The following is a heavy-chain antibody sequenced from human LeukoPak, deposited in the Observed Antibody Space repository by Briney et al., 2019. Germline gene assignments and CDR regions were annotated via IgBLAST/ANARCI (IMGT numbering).Heavy chain of an antibody. D-gene: IGHD1-26*01. CDR1: GDSISTYY. J-gene: IGHJ4*02. CDR2: VDYSGST. Sequence: PSETLSLTCTVSGDSISTYYWSWVRQPPGKELEWIGYVDYSGSTNYNPSLKSRLTISIDTSKNQFSLRLSSVTAADSALYYCARVGSGSFDYWGQGTLVTVSS. CDR3: ARVGSGSFDY. V-gene: IGHV4-59*01.